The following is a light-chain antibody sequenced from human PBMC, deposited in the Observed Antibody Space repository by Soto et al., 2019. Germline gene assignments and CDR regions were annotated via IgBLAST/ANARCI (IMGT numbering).Light chain of an antibody. V-gene: IGKV3-20*01. CDR3: RQYGSSGT. CDR2: GAS. Sequence: EIVLTQSPAALSVSPGERVTLSCRASQGIGDTLAWYQQKPGQAPRLLIYGASNRATGIPDRFSGSGSGTDFTLTISRLEPEDFAVYYCRQYGSSGTFGQGTKVDIK. J-gene: IGKJ1*01. CDR1: QGIGDT.